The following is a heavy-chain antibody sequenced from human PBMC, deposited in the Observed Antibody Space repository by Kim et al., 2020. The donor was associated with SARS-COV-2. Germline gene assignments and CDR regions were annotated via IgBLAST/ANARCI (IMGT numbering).Heavy chain of an antibody. Sequence: SETLSLTCTVSGGSISSSSYYWGWIRQPPGKGLEWIGSIYYSGSTYYNPSLKSRVTISVDTSKNQFSLKLSSVTAADTAVYYCARHGPSRRFIIVVVPASKDWLTWFDPWGQGTLVTVSA. CDR1: GGSISSSSYY. CDR2: IYYSGST. D-gene: IGHD2-2*01. J-gene: IGHJ5*02. V-gene: IGHV4-39*01. CDR3: ARHGPSRRFIIVVVPASKDWLTWFDP.